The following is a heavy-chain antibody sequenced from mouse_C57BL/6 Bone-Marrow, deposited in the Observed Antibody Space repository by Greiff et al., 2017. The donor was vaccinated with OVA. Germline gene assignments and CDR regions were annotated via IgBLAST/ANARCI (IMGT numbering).Heavy chain of an antibody. Sequence: VQLQQSGPELVKPGASVKISCKASGYTFTDYYMNWVKQSHGKSLEWIGDINPNNGGTSYNQKFKGKATLTVDKSSSTAYMELRSLTSEDSAVYYCARGRLSTTVVATEYFDVWGTGTTVTVSS. V-gene: IGHV1-26*01. CDR2: INPNNGGT. J-gene: IGHJ1*03. CDR1: GYTFTDYY. D-gene: IGHD1-1*01. CDR3: ARGRLSTTVVATEYFDV.